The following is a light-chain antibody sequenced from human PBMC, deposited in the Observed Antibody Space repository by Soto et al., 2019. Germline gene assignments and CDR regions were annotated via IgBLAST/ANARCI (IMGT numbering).Light chain of an antibody. CDR3: QQNNNYYRT. CDR2: GAS. CDR1: QSVSSN. V-gene: IGKV3-15*01. J-gene: IGKJ1*01. Sequence: VMTQFPTPLFVTRVEKATHYCRASQSVSSNLAWYQQKPGQAPRLLIFGASTRATGIPARFSGSGSGTDFTLTINSLQPDDFATYYCQQNNNYYRTFGRGTKVDIK.